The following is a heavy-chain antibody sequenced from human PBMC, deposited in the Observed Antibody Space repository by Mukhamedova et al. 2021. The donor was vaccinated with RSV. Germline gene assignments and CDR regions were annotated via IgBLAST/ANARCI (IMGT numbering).Heavy chain of an antibody. CDR2: VCDSGATT. Sequence: VRQAPGKGLEWISVVCDSGATTYYADSVKGRFTISRDNSKNILYLQMNSLRAEDTAVYFCSRTRSVTPLWYFDIWGRGTLVTVSS. CDR3: SRTRSVTPLWYFDI. D-gene: IGHD3/OR15-3a*01. V-gene: IGHV3-23*01. J-gene: IGHJ2*01.